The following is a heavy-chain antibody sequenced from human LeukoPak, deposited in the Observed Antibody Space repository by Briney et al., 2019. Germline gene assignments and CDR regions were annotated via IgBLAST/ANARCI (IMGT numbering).Heavy chain of an antibody. D-gene: IGHD5-12*01. CDR3: ARVRGVWLQSYFDY. CDR1: GGSFSGYY. Sequence: SETLSLTCAVYGGSFSGYYWSWIRQPPGKGLEWIGEINHSGSTNYNPSLKSRVTISVDTSKNQFSLKLSSVTAADTAVYYCARVRGVWLQSYFDYWGQGTLVTVSS. V-gene: IGHV4-34*01. CDR2: INHSGST. J-gene: IGHJ4*02.